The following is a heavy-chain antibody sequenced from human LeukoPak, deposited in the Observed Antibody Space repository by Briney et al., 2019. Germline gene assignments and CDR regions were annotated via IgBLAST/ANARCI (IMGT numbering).Heavy chain of an antibody. J-gene: IGHJ4*02. CDR3: ASQAYNSDFFYFDN. CDR2: IYYSGST. D-gene: IGHD5-24*01. V-gene: IGHV4-39*07. CDR1: GGSISSSSYY. Sequence: QASETLSLTCTVSGGSISSSSYYWGWIRQPPGKGLEWIGSIYYSGSTYYNPSLKSRVTISVDTSKNQFSLKLSSVTAADTAVYYCASQAYNSDFFYFDNWGQGSLVTVSS.